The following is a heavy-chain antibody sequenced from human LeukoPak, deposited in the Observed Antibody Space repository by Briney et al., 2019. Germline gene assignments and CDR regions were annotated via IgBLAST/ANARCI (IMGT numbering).Heavy chain of an antibody. D-gene: IGHD3-16*01. CDR2: INPSGGST. CDR3: ARERGGHYYDY. V-gene: IGHV1-46*01. CDR1: GYTFTSYY. Sequence: ASAKVSCKASGYTFTSYYMHWVRQAPGQGLEWMGIINPSGGSTSYAQKFQGRVTMTRDTSTSTVYMELSSLRSEDTAVYYCARERGGHYYDYWGQGTLVTVSS. J-gene: IGHJ4*02.